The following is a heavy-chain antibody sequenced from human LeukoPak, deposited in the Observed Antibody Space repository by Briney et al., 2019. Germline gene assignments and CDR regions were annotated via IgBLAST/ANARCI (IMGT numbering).Heavy chain of an antibody. Sequence: GSLRLSCAASGFTFSSYSMNWVRQAPGKGLEWVSYISSSSSTIYYADSVKGRFTISRDNAKNSLYLQMNSLRAEDTAVYYCARQWYYYDSSGYYYDAFDIWGQGTMVTVSS. CDR3: ARQWYYYDSSGYYYDAFDI. CDR2: ISSSSSTI. J-gene: IGHJ3*02. V-gene: IGHV3-48*04. D-gene: IGHD3-22*01. CDR1: GFTFSSYS.